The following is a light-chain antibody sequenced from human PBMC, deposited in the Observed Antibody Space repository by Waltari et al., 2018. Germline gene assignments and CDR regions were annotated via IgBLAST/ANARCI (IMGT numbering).Light chain of an antibody. CDR2: WAS. Sequence: DLVMTQSPDPLAVSLGEKATINRKSSQSVLYSSNNKNYLAWYQQKPGQPPKLLIYWASTRESGVPDRFSGSGSGTDFTLTISSLQAEDVAVYYCQQYYSTPWTFGQGTKVEIK. CDR1: QSVLYSSNNKNY. V-gene: IGKV4-1*01. CDR3: QQYYSTPWT. J-gene: IGKJ1*01.